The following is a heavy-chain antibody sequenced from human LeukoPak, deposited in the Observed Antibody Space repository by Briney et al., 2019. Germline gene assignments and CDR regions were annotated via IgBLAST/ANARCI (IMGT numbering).Heavy chain of an antibody. J-gene: IGHJ4*02. D-gene: IGHD3/OR15-3a*01. Sequence: PSETLSLTCTVSGGSISSSSYYWGWIRQPPGKGLEWIGSIYYSGSTYYNPSLKSRVTISVDTSKNQFSLKLSSVTAADTAVYYCARGGVLWTYDYWGQGTLVTVSS. CDR1: GGSISSSSYY. V-gene: IGHV4-39*07. CDR3: ARGGVLWTYDY. CDR2: IYYSGST.